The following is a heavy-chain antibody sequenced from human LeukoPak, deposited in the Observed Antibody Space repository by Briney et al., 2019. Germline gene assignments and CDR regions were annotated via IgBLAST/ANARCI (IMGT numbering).Heavy chain of an antibody. D-gene: IGHD4-23*01. J-gene: IGHJ3*02. V-gene: IGHV3-74*01. CDR1: GFTFSTSW. CDR2: MNSDGSDT. CDR3: ARDDGGNFNDAFDI. Sequence: GGSLRLSCAASGFTFSTSWMYWVRQVPGKGLMWVSRMNSDGSDTAYADSVKGRFTISRDNAKKSLYLQMNSLRAEDTAVYYCARDDGGNFNDAFDIWGQGTMVTVSS.